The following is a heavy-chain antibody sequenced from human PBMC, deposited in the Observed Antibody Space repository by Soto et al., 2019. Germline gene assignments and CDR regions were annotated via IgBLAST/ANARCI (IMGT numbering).Heavy chain of an antibody. D-gene: IGHD6-6*01. Sequence: VASVKVSCKVSGYTLTELSMHWVRQAPGKGLEWMGGFDPEDGETIYAQKFQGRVTMTEDTSTDTAYMELSSLRSEDTAVYYCATGDRGIAAREGGYYYYYGMDVWGQGTTVTVSS. CDR1: GYTLTELS. CDR2: FDPEDGET. J-gene: IGHJ6*02. V-gene: IGHV1-24*01. CDR3: ATGDRGIAAREGGYYYYYGMDV.